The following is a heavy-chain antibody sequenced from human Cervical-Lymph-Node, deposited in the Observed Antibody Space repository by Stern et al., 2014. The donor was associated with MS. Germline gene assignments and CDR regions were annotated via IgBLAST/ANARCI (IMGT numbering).Heavy chain of an antibody. Sequence: EVQLGESGGGLVQPGGSLRLSCAASGFTFSTYAFSWVRQAPGQVLEWVSSISDSGVYTYYADSVKGRFTISRDNSKSMLYLEMQSLRAEDTAVYHCAKDLGRGVVVVPLYGLDVWGQGTTVTVSS. CDR1: GFTFSTYA. V-gene: IGHV3-23*04. CDR3: AKDLGRGVVVVPLYGLDV. D-gene: IGHD2-2*01. J-gene: IGHJ6*02. CDR2: ISDSGVYT.